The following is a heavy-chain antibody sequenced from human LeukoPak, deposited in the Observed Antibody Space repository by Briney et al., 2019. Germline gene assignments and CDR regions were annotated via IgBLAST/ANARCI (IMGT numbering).Heavy chain of an antibody. CDR3: ARPVGWSGYYDY. V-gene: IGHV3-48*01. D-gene: IGHD3-3*01. Sequence: AGGSLRLSCAASGFTFSTYSMNWVRQAPGKGLEWVSYISSSSSTKYYADSVKGRFTISRDNAKNSLYLQMNSLRAEDTAVYYCARPVGWSGYYDYWGQGTLVTVSS. CDR1: GFTFSTYS. J-gene: IGHJ4*02. CDR2: ISSSSSTK.